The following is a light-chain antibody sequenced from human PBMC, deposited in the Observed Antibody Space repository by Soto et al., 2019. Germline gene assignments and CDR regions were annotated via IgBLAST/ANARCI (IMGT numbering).Light chain of an antibody. V-gene: IGLV2-23*01. CDR3: CSYAGSSTYV. CDR2: EGS. CDR1: SSDFGGYNY. Sequence: QSVLTQPASVSGSPGQSITISCTGTSSDFGGYNYVAWFQQHPGKAPKLMIYEGSKRPSGVSNRFSGSKSGNTASLTISGLQAEDEADYYCCSYAGSSTYVFGTGTKGTVL. J-gene: IGLJ1*01.